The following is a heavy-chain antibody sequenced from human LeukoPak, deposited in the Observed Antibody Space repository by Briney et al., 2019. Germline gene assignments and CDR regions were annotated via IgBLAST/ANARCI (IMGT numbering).Heavy chain of an antibody. Sequence: GGSLRLSCAASGFTFSSYAMHWVRQAPGKGLEWLAVISFDGGNKNYADSVKARFTISRDDSKDTLYLQVNSLRAEDTAVYYCARDRYGDYGREIDYWGQGTLVTVSS. J-gene: IGHJ4*02. CDR2: ISFDGGNK. CDR3: ARDRYGDYGREIDY. CDR1: GFTFSSYA. V-gene: IGHV3-30-3*01. D-gene: IGHD4-17*01.